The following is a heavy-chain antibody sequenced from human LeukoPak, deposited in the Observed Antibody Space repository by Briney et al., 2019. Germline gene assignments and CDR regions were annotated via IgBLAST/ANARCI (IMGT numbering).Heavy chain of an antibody. D-gene: IGHD1-1*01. CDR1: GGSISSYY. CDR2: IYGSGST. CDR3: AREGTSGTHLNWFDP. V-gene: IGHV4-59*01. Sequence: SETLSLTCAVSGGSISSYYWSWIRQPPGKGLEWIGHIYGSGSTNYNPSLKSRVTLSVDTSKNQFSLKLSSVTAADTAVYYCAREGTSGTHLNWFDPWGQGTLVTVSS. J-gene: IGHJ5*02.